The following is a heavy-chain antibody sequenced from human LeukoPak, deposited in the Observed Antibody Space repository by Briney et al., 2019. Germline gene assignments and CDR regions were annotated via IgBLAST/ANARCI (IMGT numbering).Heavy chain of an antibody. D-gene: IGHD3-3*01. CDR3: VRGEYETYYDSWSGYSIGWFDP. V-gene: IGHV1-8*01. Sequence: ASVKVSCKASGYTFTSYDINWVRQATGQGLEWMGWMNPNSGNTGYAQKFQGRVTMTRNTPISTAYMELSSLRSEDTAVYYCVRGEYETYYDSWSGYSIGWFDPWGQGIQVTVSS. J-gene: IGHJ5*02. CDR2: MNPNSGNT. CDR1: GYTFTSYD.